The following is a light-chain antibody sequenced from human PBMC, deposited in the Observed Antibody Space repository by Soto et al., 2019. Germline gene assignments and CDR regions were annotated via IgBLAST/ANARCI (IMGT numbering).Light chain of an antibody. CDR1: SSDVGSYNL. J-gene: IGLJ3*02. Sequence: QSVLTQPASVSGSPGQSITISCTGTSSDVGSYNLVSWYQQHPGKAPKLMIYEVSKRPSGVSNRFSGSKSGNTASLTSSGLQAEDEADYYCCSYAGSSTLWVFGGGTKLTVL. V-gene: IGLV2-23*02. CDR3: CSYAGSSTLWV. CDR2: EVS.